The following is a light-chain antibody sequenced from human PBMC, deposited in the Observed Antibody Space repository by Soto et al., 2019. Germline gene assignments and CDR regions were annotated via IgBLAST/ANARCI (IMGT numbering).Light chain of an antibody. CDR1: QSVSSN. V-gene: IGKV3-15*01. CDR2: GAS. Sequence: EIVMTQSPATLSVSPGERATLSCRASQSVSSNLAWYQQKPGQAPRLLIYGASTRATGIPARLSGSGSGTEFTLTISGLLSEDFAVYYCQQYNIWPLTFGGGSKVEIK. J-gene: IGKJ4*01. CDR3: QQYNIWPLT.